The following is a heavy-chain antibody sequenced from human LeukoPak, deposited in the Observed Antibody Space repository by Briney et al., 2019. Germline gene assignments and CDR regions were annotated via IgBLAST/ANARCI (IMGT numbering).Heavy chain of an antibody. CDR2: ISLNSGSV. Sequence: GGSLRLSCAASGFIFDDYAMHWVRQAPGKGLEWVSGISLNSGSVGYADSVKGRFTISRDNAKNSLYLQMNSLRAEDTAFYYCAKGSSGWYGAHFDYWGKGTLVTVFS. J-gene: IGHJ4*02. D-gene: IGHD6-19*01. CDR3: AKGSSGWYGAHFDY. V-gene: IGHV3-9*01. CDR1: GFIFDDYA.